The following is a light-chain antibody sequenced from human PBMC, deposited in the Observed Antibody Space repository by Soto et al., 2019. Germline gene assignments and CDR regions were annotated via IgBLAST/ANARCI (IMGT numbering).Light chain of an antibody. V-gene: IGKV1-39*01. CDR2: TAS. CDR1: QSISSH. CDR3: QHYVERLPIT. J-gene: IGKJ5*01. Sequence: DIRMTQSPSSLSASVGDTVTITCRASQSISSHLNGYQQKPGKAPNLLMYTASNLQSGVPSRFSGSGSGTDFTLTISRLEPDDFALYYCQHYVERLPITFGQGTRLEIK.